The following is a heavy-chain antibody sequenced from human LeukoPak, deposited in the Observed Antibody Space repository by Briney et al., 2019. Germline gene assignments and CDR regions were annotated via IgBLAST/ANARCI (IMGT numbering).Heavy chain of an antibody. Sequence: GGSLRLSCAASGFTFSTYTMNWVRQAPGKGLEWVSSIPASGTYSHHADSVKGRFTISRDDSKNTLYLQMNNLRVEDTAVYYCAPGSYFDYWGQGTLVTVSS. CDR3: APGSYFDY. CDR1: GFTFSTYT. D-gene: IGHD1-26*01. CDR2: IPASGTYS. V-gene: IGHV3-21*04. J-gene: IGHJ4*02.